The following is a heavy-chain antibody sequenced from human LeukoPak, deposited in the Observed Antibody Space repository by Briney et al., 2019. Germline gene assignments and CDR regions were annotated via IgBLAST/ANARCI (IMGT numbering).Heavy chain of an antibody. CDR1: RFTFSSYA. Sequence: GSLRLSCTASRFTFSSYAMSWVRHAPGKGLEWVSAISGSGDNTYYTDSVKGRFTISRDNSKNTLFLQLSRLTPENTATYYCAKPRYCSTTSCSSYGLDVWGQGTTVTVSS. J-gene: IGHJ6*02. CDR2: ISGSGDNT. CDR3: AKPRYCSTTSCSSYGLDV. V-gene: IGHV3-23*01. D-gene: IGHD2-2*01.